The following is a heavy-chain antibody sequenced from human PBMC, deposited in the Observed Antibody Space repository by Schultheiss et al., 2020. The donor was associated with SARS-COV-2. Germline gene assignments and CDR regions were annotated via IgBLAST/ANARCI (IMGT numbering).Heavy chain of an antibody. V-gene: IGHV4-31*03. Sequence: SQTLSLTCTVSGGSISSGGYYWSWIRQHPGKGLEWIGYIYYSGSTYYNPSLKSRVTISVDTSKSQFSLKLSSVTAADTAVYYCASDYGRNNWFDPWGQGTLVTVSS. CDR3: ASDYGRNNWFDP. J-gene: IGHJ5*02. CDR2: IYYSGST. D-gene: IGHD4-17*01. CDR1: GGSISSGGYY.